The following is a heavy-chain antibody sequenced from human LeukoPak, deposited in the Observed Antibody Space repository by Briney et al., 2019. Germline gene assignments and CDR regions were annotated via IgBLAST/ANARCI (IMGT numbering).Heavy chain of an antibody. D-gene: IGHD4-11*01. CDR2: AYYSGST. CDR1: GGSISSYH. J-gene: IGHJ4*02. V-gene: IGHV4-59*01. Sequence: SETLSLTCTVSGGSISSYHWSWIRQPPGKGLEWIGSAYYSGSTNYNPSLKSRVTISVGTSKKQVSLRLSSVTAADTAVYYCARGVDYTPYFDYWGPGTLITVAS. CDR3: ARGVDYTPYFDY.